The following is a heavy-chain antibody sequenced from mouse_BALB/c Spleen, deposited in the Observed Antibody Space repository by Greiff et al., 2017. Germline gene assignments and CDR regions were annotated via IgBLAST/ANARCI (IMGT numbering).Heavy chain of an antibody. Sequence: QVQLQQPGAELVKPGASVKLSCKASGYTFTSYWMHWVKQRPGQGLEWIGEIDPSDSYTNYNQKFKGKATLTVDKSSSTAYMQLSSLTSEDSAVYYCARYGSMDYWGQGTSVTFSS. J-gene: IGHJ4*01. D-gene: IGHD2-10*02. CDR1: GYTFTSYW. V-gene: IGHV1-69*02. CDR3: ARYGSMDY. CDR2: IDPSDSYT.